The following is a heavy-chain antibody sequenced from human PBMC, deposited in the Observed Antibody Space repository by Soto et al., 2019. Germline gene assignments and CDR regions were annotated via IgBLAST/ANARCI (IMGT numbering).Heavy chain of an antibody. Sequence: AGGSLRLSCAASGFTFYGYSMHWGRPAPGKGLEWVSGISWNSGSIGYADSVKGRFTISRDNAKNSLYLQMNSLRAEDTALYYCAKDIRPGFDAFDIWGQGTMVTVSS. CDR1: GFTFYGYS. CDR3: AKDIRPGFDAFDI. D-gene: IGHD3-10*01. V-gene: IGHV3-9*01. CDR2: ISWNSGSI. J-gene: IGHJ3*02.